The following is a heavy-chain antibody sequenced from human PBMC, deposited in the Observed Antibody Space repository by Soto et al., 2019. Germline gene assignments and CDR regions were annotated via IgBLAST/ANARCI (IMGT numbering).Heavy chain of an antibody. CDR2: SFPSGTT. CDR1: GGSLSGATYS. CDR3: ASSREFDS. Sequence: SETLSLTCVVSGGSLSGATYSWNWIRQPPGKGLEWIGYSFPSGTTYYNPSLKSRVTISIDVSKNQFSLSLRSFTAADTAVYYCASSREFDSWSQGTPVPV. J-gene: IGHJ4*02. V-gene: IGHV4-30-2*01.